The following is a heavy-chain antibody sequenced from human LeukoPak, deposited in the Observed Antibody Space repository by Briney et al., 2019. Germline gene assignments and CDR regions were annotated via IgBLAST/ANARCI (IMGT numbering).Heavy chain of an antibody. Sequence: SETLSLTCTVSGGSISSYYWSWIRQPAGKGLESIGHISTSGSTNYNPSLKSRVTMSVDTSKNQFSLKLSSVTAADTAVYYCARAAGTVYYYYMDVWGKGTTVTVSS. CDR1: GGSISSYY. D-gene: IGHD6-13*01. CDR3: ARAAGTVYYYYMDV. CDR2: ISTSGST. J-gene: IGHJ6*03. V-gene: IGHV4-4*07.